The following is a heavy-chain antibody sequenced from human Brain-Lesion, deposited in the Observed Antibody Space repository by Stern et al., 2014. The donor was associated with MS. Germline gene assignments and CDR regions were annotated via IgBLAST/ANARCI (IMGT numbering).Heavy chain of an antibody. CDR1: GFTYTDYW. V-gene: IGHV3-30*18. J-gene: IGHJ4*02. Sequence: QVQLVQSGGGLVQPVGSLRLSCAASGFTYTDYWMRRVRQDPGKGPEWVAVITNDGNHKYYAGSVKDRFTISRDNSKNTLYLQMNSLRVEDTAVYYCAKHLAERPFDYWGQGTLVTVSS. CDR2: ITNDGNHK. CDR3: AKHLAERPFDY. D-gene: IGHD1-1*01.